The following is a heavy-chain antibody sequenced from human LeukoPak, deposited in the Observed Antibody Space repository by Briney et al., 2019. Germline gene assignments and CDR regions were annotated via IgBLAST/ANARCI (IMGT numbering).Heavy chain of an antibody. J-gene: IGHJ4*02. V-gene: IGHV5-51*01. D-gene: IGHD2-2*01. CDR3: ARLRVVVPAGDFDY. CDR2: IYPGDSDT. Sequence: GESLKISCKASGYGFTNYWIGWVRQMPGKGLEWMGIIYPGDSDTRYSPSFQGQVTISADKSISTAYLQWSSLKASDTAMYYCARLRVVVPAGDFDYWGQGTLVTVSS. CDR1: GYGFTNYW.